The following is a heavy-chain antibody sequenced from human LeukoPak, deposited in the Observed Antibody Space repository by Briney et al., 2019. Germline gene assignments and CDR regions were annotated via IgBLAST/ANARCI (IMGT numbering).Heavy chain of an antibody. CDR1: GFTFRSHA. CDR2: ISGSGGST. Sequence: PGTSLRLSCATSGFTFRSHAMHWVRQSPGKGLEWVSAISGSGGSTYYADSVKGRFTISRDNSKNTLYLQMNSLRAEDTAVYYCAKDIAVAGYNWFDPWGQGTLVTVSS. CDR3: AKDIAVAGYNWFDP. D-gene: IGHD6-19*01. J-gene: IGHJ5*02. V-gene: IGHV3-23*01.